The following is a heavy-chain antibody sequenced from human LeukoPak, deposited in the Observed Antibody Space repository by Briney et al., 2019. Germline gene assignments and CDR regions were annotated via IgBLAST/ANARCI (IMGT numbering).Heavy chain of an antibody. Sequence: SETLSLTCTVSGGSISSSSAYWGRIRQPPGQGLVCIGSIYYSKNTYYNPSLKSRVTISADTSKNQFSLTLGSVSATDTAVYYCVSPRGFSYGYFDYWGQGTLVTVSS. CDR2: IYYSKNT. J-gene: IGHJ4*02. CDR1: GGSISSSSAY. V-gene: IGHV4-39*01. CDR3: VSPRGFSYGYFDY. D-gene: IGHD5-18*01.